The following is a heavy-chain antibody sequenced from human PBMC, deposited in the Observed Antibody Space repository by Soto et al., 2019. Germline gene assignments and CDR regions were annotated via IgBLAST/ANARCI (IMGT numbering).Heavy chain of an antibody. CDR3: AGDPDSHYNDSHASAYP. J-gene: IGHJ5*02. CDR2: IIPIIGII. V-gene: IGHV1-69*08. CDR1: GGTFSTYT. D-gene: IGHD4-4*01. Sequence: QVQLVQSGAEVKKPGSSVQVSCKASGGTFSTYTLTLVRQAPGQGLEWMGRIIPIIGIINYAQKFQGRVTISADKFTGTAYMELTGLRSGDTAVYYCAGDPDSHYNDSHASAYPWGQGTLVTVSS.